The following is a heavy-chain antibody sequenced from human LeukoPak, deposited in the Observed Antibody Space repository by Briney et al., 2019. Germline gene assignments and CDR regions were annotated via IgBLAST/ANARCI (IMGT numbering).Heavy chain of an antibody. J-gene: IGHJ5*02. CDR2: ITPILGIA. V-gene: IGHV1-69*02. CDR1: GGTFSSYT. D-gene: IGHD2-2*02. Sequence: SVKVSCKASGGTFSSYTISWVRQAPGQGLEWMGRITPILGIANYAQKFQGRVTITADKSTSTAYMELSSLRSEDTAVYYCAKALGYCSSTSCYSPSSWGQGTLVTVSS. CDR3: AKALGYCSSTSCYSPSS.